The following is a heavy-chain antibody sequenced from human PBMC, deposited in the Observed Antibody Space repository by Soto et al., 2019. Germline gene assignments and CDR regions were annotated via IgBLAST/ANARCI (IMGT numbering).Heavy chain of an antibody. Sequence: QSQTLSLTCAISGDSVSSNSAAWNWIRQSPSRGLEWLGRTYYRSKWYNDYAVSVKSRITINPDTSKNRFSLQLNSVTPEDTAVYYCARERVKNDILTGYANHPFDYWGQGTLVTVSS. V-gene: IGHV6-1*01. D-gene: IGHD3-9*01. CDR2: TYYRSKWYN. J-gene: IGHJ4*02. CDR3: ARERVKNDILTGYANHPFDY. CDR1: GDSVSSNSAA.